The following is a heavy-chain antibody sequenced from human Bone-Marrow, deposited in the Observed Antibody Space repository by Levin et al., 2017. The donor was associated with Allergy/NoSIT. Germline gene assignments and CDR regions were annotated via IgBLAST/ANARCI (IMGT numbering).Heavy chain of an antibody. CDR2: VYYSGTT. Sequence: SETLSLTCSVSGSSVSTYYWSWIRQTPGKGLEWIGYVYYSGTTNYNPSLKGRVTISVDTSKSQFSLKLTSVTSADTAVYYCATRYCYGGRCYPTFFDYWGQGILVSVSS. CDR1: GSSVSTYY. D-gene: IGHD2-15*01. V-gene: IGHV4-59*02. J-gene: IGHJ4*02. CDR3: ATRYCYGGRCYPTFFDY.